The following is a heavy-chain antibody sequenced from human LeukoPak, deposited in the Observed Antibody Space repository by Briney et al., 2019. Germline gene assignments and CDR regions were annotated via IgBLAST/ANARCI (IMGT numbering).Heavy chain of an antibody. CDR3: AKDRVRLGEFLSDY. V-gene: IGHV3-23*01. Sequence: GGSLRLSCAASGFTFSSYAMSWVRQAPGKGLEWVSAISGSGGSTYYADSVKGRFTISRDNSKNTLYLQMNGLRAEDTAVYYCAKDRVRLGEFLSDYWGQGTLVTVSS. J-gene: IGHJ4*02. D-gene: IGHD3-16*01. CDR2: ISGSGGST. CDR1: GFTFSSYA.